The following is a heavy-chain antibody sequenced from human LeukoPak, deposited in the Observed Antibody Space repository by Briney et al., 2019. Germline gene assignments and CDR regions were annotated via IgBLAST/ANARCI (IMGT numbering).Heavy chain of an antibody. D-gene: IGHD6-19*01. CDR1: GFTFSSYG. V-gene: IGHV3-30*02. CDR3: ARESSVSGWPFDY. Sequence: GGSLRLSCAASGFTFSSYGMHWVRQAPGTGLEWVAFIRYDGSNKYYADSVKGRFTISRDNSKNTLYLQMNTLRAEDTAVYYCARESSVSGWPFDYWGQGTLVTVSS. J-gene: IGHJ4*02. CDR2: IRYDGSNK.